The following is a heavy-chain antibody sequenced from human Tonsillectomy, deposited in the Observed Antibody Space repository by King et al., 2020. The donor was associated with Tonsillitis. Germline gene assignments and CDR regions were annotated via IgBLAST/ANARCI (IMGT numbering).Heavy chain of an antibody. CDR2: INPNSGDT. Sequence: HVQLVESGADVKKPGASVKVSCKASGYTLTAYYIHWVRQAPGQGLEWMGWINPNSGDTNYPQKFQGRVTMTRDTSISTAYMELSRLRSDDTAVYYCARVLATDAFDIWGQGTMVTVSS. CDR1: GYTLTAYY. J-gene: IGHJ3*02. V-gene: IGHV1-2*02. CDR3: ARVLATDAFDI.